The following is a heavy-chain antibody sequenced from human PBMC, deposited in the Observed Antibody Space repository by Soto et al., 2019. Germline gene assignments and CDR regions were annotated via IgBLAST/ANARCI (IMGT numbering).Heavy chain of an antibody. D-gene: IGHD3-3*01. Sequence: PSETLSLTCTVSGGSISSSSYYWGWIRQPPGRGLEWIGSIYYSGSTYYNPSLKSRVTISVDTSKNQFSLKLSSVTAADTAVYYCARALYDFWSGYYTRYFDYWSQGTLVTVYS. V-gene: IGHV4-39*01. CDR1: GGSISSSSYY. CDR3: ARALYDFWSGYYTRYFDY. J-gene: IGHJ4*02. CDR2: IYYSGST.